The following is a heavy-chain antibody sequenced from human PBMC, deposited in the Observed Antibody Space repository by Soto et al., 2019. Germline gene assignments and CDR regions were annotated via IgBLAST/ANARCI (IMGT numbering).Heavy chain of an antibody. Sequence: ASVKVSCKASGYTFTSYAMHWVRQAPGQRLEWMGWINAGNGNTKYSQKFQGRVTITRDTSASIAYMDLSSLRFEDTAVYYCARDILSGYSRYDYWGQGTLVTVSS. J-gene: IGHJ4*02. CDR3: ARDILSGYSRYDY. CDR2: INAGNGNT. V-gene: IGHV1-3*01. D-gene: IGHD3-9*01. CDR1: GYTFTSYA.